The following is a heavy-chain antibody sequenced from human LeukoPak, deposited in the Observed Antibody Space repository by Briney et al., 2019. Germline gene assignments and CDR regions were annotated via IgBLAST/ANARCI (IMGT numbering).Heavy chain of an antibody. CDR1: GFNFSNSW. D-gene: IGHD1/OR15-1a*01. J-gene: IGHJ4*02. Sequence: GGSLRLSCTATGFNFSNSWMTWVRQAPGKGPEWLANINQDENTKNHVASVKGRFTISGDNAKNSLYLQRNSRRAEDMSVYYCTRDFAFQQFDYWGQGTLVTVSS. CDR2: INQDENTK. V-gene: IGHV3-7*01. CDR3: TRDFAFQQFDY.